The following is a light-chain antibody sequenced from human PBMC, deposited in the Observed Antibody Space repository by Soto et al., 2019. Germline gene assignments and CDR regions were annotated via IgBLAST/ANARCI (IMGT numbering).Light chain of an antibody. CDR2: WAS. CDR1: QSVLYSSNNKNY. CDR3: QQYYSPTWT. Sequence: DIVMTQSPDSLAVSLGERATINCKSSQSVLYSSNNKNYLAWYQQKPGQPPKLLIYWASTRESGVPDRFSGSGSGTDFTLTISSLQAEDVAVYCCQQYYSPTWTFGQGNKVEIK. V-gene: IGKV4-1*01. J-gene: IGKJ1*01.